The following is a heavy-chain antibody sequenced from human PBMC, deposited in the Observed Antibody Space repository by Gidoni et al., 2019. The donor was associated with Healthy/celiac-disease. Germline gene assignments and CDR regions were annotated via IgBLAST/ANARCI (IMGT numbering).Heavy chain of an antibody. J-gene: IGHJ4*02. CDR1: GFTFSSYS. D-gene: IGHD6-19*01. CDR2: ISSSSSYI. Sequence: EVQLVESGGGLVKPGGSLRLSCAASGFTFSSYSMNWVRQAPGKGLEWVSAISSSSSYIYYADSVKGRFTISRDNAKNSLYLQMNSLRAEDTAVYYCARSLAVLFDYWGQGTLVTVSS. V-gene: IGHV3-21*01. CDR3: ARSLAVLFDY.